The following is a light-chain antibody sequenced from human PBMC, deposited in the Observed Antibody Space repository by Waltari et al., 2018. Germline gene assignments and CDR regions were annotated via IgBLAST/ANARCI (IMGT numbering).Light chain of an antibody. V-gene: IGLV1-51*01. CDR2: DND. CDR1: ISNGGTNY. Sequence: QSVLPQPPSVSAAPGTKVTISCSGSISNGGTNYVSWYKQVPGPAPKLLIYDNDKRYSGIPDRFSGSKSSTSATLGITGLQTGDEADYYCGTWDSSLSALVFGGGTKVTVL. J-gene: IGLJ2*01. CDR3: GTWDSSLSALV.